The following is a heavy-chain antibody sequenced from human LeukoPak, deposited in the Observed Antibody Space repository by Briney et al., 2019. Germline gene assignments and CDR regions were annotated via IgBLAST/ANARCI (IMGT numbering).Heavy chain of an antibody. CDR1: GGSISSSSYY. J-gene: IGHJ6*03. D-gene: IGHD2-2*01. CDR3: ARQGYCSSTSCRTNYYYYYYMDV. Sequence: SETLSLTCTVSGGSISSSSYYWGWIRQPPGKGLEWIGSIYYSGSTYYNPSLKSRVTISVDTSKNQFSLKLSSVTAADTAVYYCARQGYCSSTSCRTNYYYYYYMDVWGKGTTVTISS. V-gene: IGHV4-39*01. CDR2: IYYSGST.